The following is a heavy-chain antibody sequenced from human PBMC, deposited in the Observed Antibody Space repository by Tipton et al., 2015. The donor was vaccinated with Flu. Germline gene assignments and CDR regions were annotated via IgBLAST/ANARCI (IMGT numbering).Heavy chain of an antibody. CDR2: ISHSGIT. V-gene: IGHV4-38-2*02. CDR3: ARDRTTVTTWDAFDI. D-gene: IGHD4-17*01. CDR1: GYSISSYYY. J-gene: IGHJ3*02. Sequence: LVQPSETLSLTCAVSGYSISSYYYWGWIRQPPGKGLEWIGSISHSGITHYNPSLSRVTISLDTSKNHFSLRFTSVTAADTAVYYCARDRTTVTTWDAFDIWGQGTMVTVSS.